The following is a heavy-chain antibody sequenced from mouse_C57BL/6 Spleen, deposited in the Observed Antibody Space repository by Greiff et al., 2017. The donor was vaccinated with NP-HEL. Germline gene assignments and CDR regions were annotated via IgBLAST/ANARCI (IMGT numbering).Heavy chain of an antibody. CDR3: ARDYYYAMDY. J-gene: IGHJ4*01. CDR2: IYPGDGDT. Sequence: QVQLKQSGPELVKPGASVKISCKASGYAFSSSWMNWVKQRPGKGLEWIGRIYPGDGDTNYNGKFKGKATLTADKSSSTAYMQLSSLTSEDSAVYFCARDYYYAMDYWGQGTSVTVSS. CDR1: GYAFSSSW. D-gene: IGHD2-4*01. V-gene: IGHV1-82*01.